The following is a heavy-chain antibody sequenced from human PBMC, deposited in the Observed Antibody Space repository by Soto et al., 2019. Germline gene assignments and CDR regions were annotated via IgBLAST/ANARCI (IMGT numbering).Heavy chain of an antibody. V-gene: IGHV1-69*12. CDR1: GGTFSSYA. J-gene: IGHJ5*02. CDR3: ARADGSGSREAFDP. CDR2: IIPIFGTA. D-gene: IGHD3-10*01. Sequence: QVQLVQSGAEVKKPGSSVKVSCKASGGTFSSYAISWVRQAPGQGLEWMGGIIPIFGTANYAQKFQGRVTITADESTSTAYMKLSSLRSEDTAVYYCARADGSGSREAFDPWGQGTLVTVSS.